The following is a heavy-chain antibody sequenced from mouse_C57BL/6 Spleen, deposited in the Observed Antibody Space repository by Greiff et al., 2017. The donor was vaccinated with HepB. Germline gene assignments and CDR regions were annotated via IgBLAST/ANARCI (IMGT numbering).Heavy chain of an antibody. CDR1: GFPITSGYY. CDR3: AGDSKGYDAMDY. J-gene: IGHJ4*01. V-gene: IGHV12-3*01. CDR2: ITHSGET. Sequence: QVQLKESGPGLVKPSQSLFLTCSITGFPITSGYYWIWIRQSPGKPLEWMGYITHSGETFYNPSLQSPISITRETSKNQFFLQLNSVTTEDTAMYYCAGDSKGYDAMDYWGQGTSVTVSS.